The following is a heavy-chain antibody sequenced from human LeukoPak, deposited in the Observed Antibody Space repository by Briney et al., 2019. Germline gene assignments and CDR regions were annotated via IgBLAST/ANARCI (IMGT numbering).Heavy chain of an antibody. CDR2: ISYDGTKE. D-gene: IGHD6-13*01. J-gene: IGHJ3*02. Sequence: GRSLRLSCAASGFSLSSYAMHWVRQAPGKGVEWVAIISYDGTKEYYGDSVKGRFTISRDNSKNTVYLQMNSLRAEDTAVYYCARAPIYSSSWYRGAFDIWGQGTMVTVSS. V-gene: IGHV3-30-3*01. CDR1: GFSLSSYA. CDR3: ARAPIYSSSWYRGAFDI.